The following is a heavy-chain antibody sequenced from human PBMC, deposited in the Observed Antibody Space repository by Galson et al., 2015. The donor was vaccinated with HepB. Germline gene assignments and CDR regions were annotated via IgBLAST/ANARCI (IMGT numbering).Heavy chain of an antibody. Sequence: SVKVSCKVSGYTLTELSMHWVRQAPGKGLEWMGGFDPEDGETIYAQKFQGRVTMTEDTSTDTAYMELSSLRSEDTAVYYCANKAATLEAFDIWGQGTMVTVSS. CDR3: ANKAATLEAFDI. D-gene: IGHD6-25*01. J-gene: IGHJ3*02. CDR2: FDPEDGET. V-gene: IGHV1-24*01. CDR1: GYTLTELS.